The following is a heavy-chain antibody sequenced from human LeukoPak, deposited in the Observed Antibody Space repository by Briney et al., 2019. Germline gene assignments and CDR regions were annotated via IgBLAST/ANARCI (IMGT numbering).Heavy chain of an antibody. J-gene: IGHJ5*02. D-gene: IGHD3-22*01. CDR2: IYYSGST. Sequence: PSETLSLTCTVSGGSISSYYWSWIRQPPGKGLEWIGYIYYSGSTNYNPSLKSRVTISVDTSKNQFSLKLSSVTAADTAVYYCARDPAYYCDSSGRNWFDPWGQGTLVTVSS. V-gene: IGHV4-59*12. CDR3: ARDPAYYCDSSGRNWFDP. CDR1: GGSISSYY.